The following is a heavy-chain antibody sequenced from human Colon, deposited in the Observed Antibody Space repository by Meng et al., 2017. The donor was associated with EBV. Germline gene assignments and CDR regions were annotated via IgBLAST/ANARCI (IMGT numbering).Heavy chain of an antibody. J-gene: IGHJ4*02. Sequence: SGPGPVLPSGTLSLTCAVSGGSIISSHWWTWVRQPPGKGLEWIGEVYHTGSTKYNPSLKSRLTISVDKSKNQFSLNLTSVTAADTAVYYCARVWQSLTAFFDSWGQGTLVTVSS. CDR1: GGSIISSHW. CDR2: VYHTGST. D-gene: IGHD2-21*01. V-gene: IGHV4-4*02. CDR3: ARVWQSLTAFFDS.